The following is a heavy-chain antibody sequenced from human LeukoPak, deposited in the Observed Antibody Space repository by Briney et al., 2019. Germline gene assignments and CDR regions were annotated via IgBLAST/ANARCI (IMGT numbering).Heavy chain of an antibody. CDR1: GFTFSSYW. D-gene: IGHD4-23*01. V-gene: IGHV3-7*05. CDR2: IKQDGSEK. CDR3: ARFITVVTSGAFDI. Sequence: GGSLRLSCAASGFTFSSYWMSWVRQAPGKGLEWVANIKQDGSEKYYVDSVKGRLSISRDNAKNSLYLQMNSLRAEDSAVYYCARFITVVTSGAFDIWGQGTMVTVSS. J-gene: IGHJ3*02.